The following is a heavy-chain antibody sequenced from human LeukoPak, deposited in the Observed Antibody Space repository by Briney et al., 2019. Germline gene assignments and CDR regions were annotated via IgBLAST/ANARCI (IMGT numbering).Heavy chain of an antibody. CDR1: GFTFSSYG. J-gene: IGHJ3*02. Sequence: GGSLRLSCVASGFTFSSYGMHWVRQAPGKGLEWVAAISNDGSNKYYADSVKGRFTISRDNSKNTLYLQMNSLRAEDTAVYYCAKGRGAFDIWGQGTMVTVSS. D-gene: IGHD3-10*01. CDR3: AKGRGAFDI. CDR2: ISNDGSNK. V-gene: IGHV3-30*18.